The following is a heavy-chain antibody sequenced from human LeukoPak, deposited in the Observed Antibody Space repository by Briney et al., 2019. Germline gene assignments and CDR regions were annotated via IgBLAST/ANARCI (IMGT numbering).Heavy chain of an antibody. V-gene: IGHV3-30-3*01. CDR3: AKDATTNGY. Sequence: PGGSLRLSCAASGFTFSSYAMHWVRQAPGKGLEWVAVISYDGSNKYYADSVKGRFTISRDNSKNTLYLQMNSLRAEDTAVYYCAKDATTNGYWGQGTLVTVSS. CDR2: ISYDGSNK. D-gene: IGHD4-17*01. J-gene: IGHJ4*02. CDR1: GFTFSSYA.